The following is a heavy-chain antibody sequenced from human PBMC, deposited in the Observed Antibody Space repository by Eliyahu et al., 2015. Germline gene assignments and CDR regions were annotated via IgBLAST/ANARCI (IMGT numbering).Heavy chain of an antibody. Sequence: EVQLVESGGGLIQPGGSLRLSCAATGFTVNSIYMTWVRQAPGKGLEWVSLIYSSGSTYYADSVKGRFTISRDNSKNTLYLQMDSLRAEDTAVYYCARGDCSRGLSCFSFDYWGQGTLVTVSS. J-gene: IGHJ4*02. CDR3: ARGDCSRGLSCFSFDY. D-gene: IGHD2-15*01. CDR2: IYSSGST. V-gene: IGHV3-53*01. CDR1: GFTVNSIY.